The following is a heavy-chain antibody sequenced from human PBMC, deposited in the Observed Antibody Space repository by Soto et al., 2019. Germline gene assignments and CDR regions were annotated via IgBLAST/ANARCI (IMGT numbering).Heavy chain of an antibody. V-gene: IGHV2-70*01. CDR1: GFSLSTSGMC. D-gene: IGHD1-26*01. CDR3: ARLVGANDHYYYYGMDV. CDR2: IDWDDDK. Sequence: CVPTLVNPTQTLTLTCTFSGFSLSTSGMCVSWIRQPPGKALEWLALIDWDDDKYYSTSLKTRLTISKDTSKNQVVLTMTNMDPVDTATYYCARLVGANDHYYYYGMDVWGQGTTVTVSS. J-gene: IGHJ6*02.